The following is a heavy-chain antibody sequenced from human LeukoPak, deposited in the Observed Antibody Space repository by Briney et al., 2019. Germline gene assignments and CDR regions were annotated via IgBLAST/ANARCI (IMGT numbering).Heavy chain of an antibody. Sequence: SETLSLTCTVSGGSISSGGYYWSWIRQHPGKGLEWIGYIYYSGSTYYNPSLKSRVTISVDTSKNQFSLKLSSVTAADTAVYYCARAPSSGWTIFDYWGQGILVTVSS. J-gene: IGHJ4*02. V-gene: IGHV4-31*03. CDR1: GGSISSGGYY. D-gene: IGHD6-19*01. CDR3: ARAPSSGWTIFDY. CDR2: IYYSGST.